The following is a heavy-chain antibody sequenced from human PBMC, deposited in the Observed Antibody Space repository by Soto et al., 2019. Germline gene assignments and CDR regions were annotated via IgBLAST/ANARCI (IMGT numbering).Heavy chain of an antibody. CDR3: ARDSYAFDI. J-gene: IGHJ3*02. Sequence: HPGGSLRLSCAASGFTFSSYGMHWVRQAPGKGLEWVAVIWYDGSNKYYADSVKGRFTISRDNSKNTLYLQMNSPRAEDTAVYYCARDSYAFDIWGQGTMVTVSS. CDR1: GFTFSSYG. CDR2: IWYDGSNK. V-gene: IGHV3-33*01.